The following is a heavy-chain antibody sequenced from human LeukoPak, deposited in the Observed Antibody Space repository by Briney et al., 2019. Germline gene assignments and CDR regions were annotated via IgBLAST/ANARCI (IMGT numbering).Heavy chain of an antibody. J-gene: IGHJ5*02. V-gene: IGHV3-33*01. CDR3: ARDQYSSGNWFDP. CDR2: IWYDGSNK. CDR1: GFTFSSYG. D-gene: IGHD6-19*01. Sequence: PGGSLRLSCAASGFTFSSYGMHWVRQAPGKGLEWVAVIWYDGSNKYYADSVKGRFTISRDNSKNTLYLQMNSLRAEDTAVYYCARDQYSSGNWFDPWGQGTLVTVSS.